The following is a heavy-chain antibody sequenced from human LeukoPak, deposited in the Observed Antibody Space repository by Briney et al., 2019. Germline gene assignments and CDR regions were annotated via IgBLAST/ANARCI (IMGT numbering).Heavy chain of an antibody. Sequence: SETLSLTCAVYGGSFSGYYWSWIRQPPGKGLEWIGEINHSGSTNYNPSLKSRATISVDTSKTQFSLKLSSVTAADTAVYYCARARSCTSCYPLPKFAYFDIWGQGTMVTVSS. V-gene: IGHV4-34*01. CDR3: ARARSCTSCYPLPKFAYFDI. J-gene: IGHJ3*02. CDR1: GGSFSGYY. CDR2: INHSGST. D-gene: IGHD2-2*01.